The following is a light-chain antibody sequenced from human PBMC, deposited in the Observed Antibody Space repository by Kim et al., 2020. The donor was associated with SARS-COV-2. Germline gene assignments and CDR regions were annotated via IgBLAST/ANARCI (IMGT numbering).Light chain of an antibody. J-gene: IGLJ2*01. CDR3: QSYDSSNLV. Sequence: KTVTSPSTRRSGSIASNYVRWYHQRPGSAPTTVIYEDNQRPSGVPARFSGSIDSSSNSASLTISGLKTEYEADYYCQSYDSSNLVFGGGTQLTVL. CDR2: EDN. CDR1: SGSIASNY. V-gene: IGLV6-57*03.